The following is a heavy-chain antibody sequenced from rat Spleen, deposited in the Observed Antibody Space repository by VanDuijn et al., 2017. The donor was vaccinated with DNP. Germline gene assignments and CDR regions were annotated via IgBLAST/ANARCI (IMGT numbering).Heavy chain of an antibody. CDR3: TRGSSLPGYLDY. V-gene: IGHV5-29*01. Sequence: EVQLVESGGGLVQPGRSLKLSCVASGFTFNKYGMAWVRQAPKKGLEWVASIIYDGSRTYYRDSVRGRFTISRDNGESSLYLQMNSLWSEDTATYYCTRGSSLPGYLDYWGQGVLVTVSS. CDR1: GFTFNKYG. CDR2: IIYDGSRT. D-gene: IGHD1-4*01. J-gene: IGHJ2*01.